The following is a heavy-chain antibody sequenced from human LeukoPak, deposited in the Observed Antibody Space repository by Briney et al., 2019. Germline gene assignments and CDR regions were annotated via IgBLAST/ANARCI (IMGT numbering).Heavy chain of an antibody. D-gene: IGHD1-1*01. Sequence: SQTLSLTCTVSGCSISSGGYYWSWIRQHPGKGLEWIGYIYYSGSTYYNPSLKSRVTISVDTSKNQFSLKLSSVTAADTAVYYCAREPVAQRLLDYWGQGTLVTVSS. CDR1: GCSISSGGYY. CDR2: IYYSGST. CDR3: AREPVAQRLLDY. J-gene: IGHJ4*02. V-gene: IGHV4-31*03.